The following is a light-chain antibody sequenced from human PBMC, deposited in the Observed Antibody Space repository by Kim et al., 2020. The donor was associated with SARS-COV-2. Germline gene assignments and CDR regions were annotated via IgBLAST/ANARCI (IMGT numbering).Light chain of an antibody. V-gene: IGKV1-27*01. CDR3: QKYDSAPLT. CDR1: QGISSR. CDR2: AAS. J-gene: IGKJ4*01. Sequence: ASVGARVTITCRASQGISSRVAWYQQNPGKVPKLLIYAASTLLSGVPSRFSGSGSGTDFTLTISSLQPEDVASYYCQKYDSAPLTFGGGTKVDIK.